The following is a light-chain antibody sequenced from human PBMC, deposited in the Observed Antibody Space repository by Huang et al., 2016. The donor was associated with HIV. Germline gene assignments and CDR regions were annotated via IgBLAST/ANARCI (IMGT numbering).Light chain of an antibody. J-gene: IGKJ2*01. Sequence: EIVLTQSPATLSVSPGERATRSCRASQSVSSNLAWYQQKPGQAPRLLIYGASTRATGIPARFIGSGSGTEFTLTISSLQSEDFAVYYCQQYNNWPPKYTFGQGTKLEIK. CDR2: GAS. V-gene: IGKV3-15*01. CDR1: QSVSSN. CDR3: QQYNNWPPKYT.